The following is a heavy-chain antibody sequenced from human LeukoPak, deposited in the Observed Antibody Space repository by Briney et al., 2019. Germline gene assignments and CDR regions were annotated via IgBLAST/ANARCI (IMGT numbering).Heavy chain of an antibody. Sequence: GGSLRLSCAASGFTFSSYTMNWVRQAPGKGLEWVSFITGSSNYIYYADSVKGRFTISRDNAKSSLYLQMSSLRAEDTAVYYCVRGFSDGSTEWGQGTLVTVSS. CDR1: GFTFSSYT. J-gene: IGHJ4*02. CDR3: VRGFSDGSTE. V-gene: IGHV3-21*01. CDR2: ITGSSNYI. D-gene: IGHD2-2*01.